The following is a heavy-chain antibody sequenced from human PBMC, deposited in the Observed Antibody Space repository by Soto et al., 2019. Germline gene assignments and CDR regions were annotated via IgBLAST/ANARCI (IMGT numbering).Heavy chain of an antibody. V-gene: IGHV1-69*13. Sequence: SVKVSCKASGGTFSSYAISWVRQAPGQGLEWMGGIIPIFGTANYAQKFQGRVTITADESTSTAYMELSSLRSEDTVVYYCARVAARNYYYYGMDVWGQGTTVTVSS. J-gene: IGHJ6*02. CDR1: GGTFSSYA. CDR2: IIPIFGTA. D-gene: IGHD6-6*01. CDR3: ARVAARNYYYYGMDV.